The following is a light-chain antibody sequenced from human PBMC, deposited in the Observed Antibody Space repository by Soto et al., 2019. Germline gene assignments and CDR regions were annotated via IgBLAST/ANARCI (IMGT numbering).Light chain of an antibody. V-gene: IGLV7-43*01. CDR3: LLYYGGQLGV. CDR1: TGAVTTGYY. Sequence: QTVVTQEPSLTVSPGGTVTLTCASSTGAVTTGYYPNWFQQKPGQAPRALIYSTNNKYSWTPARFSGSLLGGKAALTLSGVQPEDEAEYYCLLYYGGQLGVFGGGTKVTVL. J-gene: IGLJ2*01. CDR2: STN.